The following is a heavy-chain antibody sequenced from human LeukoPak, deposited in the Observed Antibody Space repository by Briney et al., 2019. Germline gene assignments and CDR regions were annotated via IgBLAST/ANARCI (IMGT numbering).Heavy chain of an antibody. D-gene: IGHD2-15*01. Sequence: GGSLRLSCAASRFTFSRYWMSWVRQAPGKGLEWVANIKYDGSENYYVDSVTGRFTISRDNAKNSLYLQMNSLRAEDTAMYYCVRDRGYCSGGTCYALWDYWGQGTLVTVSS. J-gene: IGHJ4*02. CDR3: VRDRGYCSGGTCYALWDY. CDR2: IKYDGSEN. V-gene: IGHV3-7*01. CDR1: RFTFSRYW.